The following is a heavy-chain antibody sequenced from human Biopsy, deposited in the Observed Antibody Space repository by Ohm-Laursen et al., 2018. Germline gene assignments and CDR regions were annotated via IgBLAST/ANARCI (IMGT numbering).Heavy chain of an antibody. CDR1: GVSINGGRYY. CDR3: ARGEAGVYDALDI. J-gene: IGHJ3*02. CDR2: IFYSANT. D-gene: IGHD5/OR15-5a*01. Sequence: SDTLSLTCTVSGVSINGGRYYWNWIRHHPGKGLEWIGNIFYSANTYYNPSLKSRVTISVAVDTSKSQFSLRLSSVTAADTAMYYCARGEAGVYDALDIWGQGTMVIVSS. V-gene: IGHV4-31*03.